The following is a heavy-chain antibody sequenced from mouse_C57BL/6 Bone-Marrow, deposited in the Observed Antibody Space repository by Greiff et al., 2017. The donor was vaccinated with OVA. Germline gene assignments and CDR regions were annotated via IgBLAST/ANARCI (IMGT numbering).Heavy chain of an antibody. CDR3: ARAPDY. Sequence: VQLQQSGAELVRPGTSVKVSCKASGYAFTNYLIEWVKQRPGQGLEWIGVINPGSGGTNYNEKFKGKATLTADKSSSTAYMQLSSLTSEDSAVYFCARAPDYWGQGTLVTVSA. V-gene: IGHV1-54*01. J-gene: IGHJ3*01. CDR1: GYAFTNYL. CDR2: INPGSGGT.